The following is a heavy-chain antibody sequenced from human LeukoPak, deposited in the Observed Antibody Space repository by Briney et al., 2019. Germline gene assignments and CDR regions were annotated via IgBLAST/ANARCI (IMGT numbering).Heavy chain of an antibody. CDR2: LYSGGNT. Sequence: PGGSLRLSCAASGFTVSGNYMSWVGHAPGQGLEGFSLLYSGGNTYYANSVKGRFSISRDNSKNTLYLQMNSLRAEDTAVYYCASRDKGYYYGMDVWGQGTTVTVSS. V-gene: IGHV3-66*01. D-gene: IGHD5-24*01. CDR3: ASRDKGYYYGMDV. CDR1: GFTVSGNY. J-gene: IGHJ6*02.